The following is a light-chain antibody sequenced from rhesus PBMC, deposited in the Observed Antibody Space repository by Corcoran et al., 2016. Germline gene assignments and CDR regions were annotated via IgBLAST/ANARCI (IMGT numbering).Light chain of an antibody. Sequence: DIQMTQSPSSLSASVGDRVTITCRASQGISSYLAWYQQKPGKAPKLLIYAASTLQSGVPSRFSGSGSGTEFTLTISSLKPEDFATDYCQQHNSYPLTFGGGTKVELK. CDR2: AAS. CDR3: QQHNSYPLT. CDR1: QGISSY. V-gene: IGKV1-25*01. J-gene: IGKJ4*01.